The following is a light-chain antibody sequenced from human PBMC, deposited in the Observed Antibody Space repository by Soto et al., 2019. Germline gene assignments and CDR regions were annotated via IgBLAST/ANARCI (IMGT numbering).Light chain of an antibody. Sequence: EIVLTQSPGTLSLSPGERVTLSCRASQSVSNSFLDWYQQKPGQAPRLLIYGASSRATGIPDRFSGSGSGTDFTVTISRLEPEDCAVYYCQQYGSSPWTFGKVTKVEIK. J-gene: IGKJ1*01. CDR1: QSVSNSF. CDR2: GAS. CDR3: QQYGSSPWT. V-gene: IGKV3-20*01.